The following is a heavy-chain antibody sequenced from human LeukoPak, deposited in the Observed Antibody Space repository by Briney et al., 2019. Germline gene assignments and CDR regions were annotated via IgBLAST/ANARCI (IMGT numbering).Heavy chain of an antibody. D-gene: IGHD6-13*01. J-gene: IGHJ4*02. CDR1: GFNFSSYT. Sequence: GGSLRLPCAASGFNFSSYTMNWVRQAPGKGLEWVSSISGSSRHKYYADSVKGRFTISRVNAKNSLYLQMNSLRAEDTAVYYCARTANFAAGYYIDYWGQGTLVTVSS. CDR2: ISGSSRHK. V-gene: IGHV3-21*01. CDR3: ARTANFAAGYYIDY.